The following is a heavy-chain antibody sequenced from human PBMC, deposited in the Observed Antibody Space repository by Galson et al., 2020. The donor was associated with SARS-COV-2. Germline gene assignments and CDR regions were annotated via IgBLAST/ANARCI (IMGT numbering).Heavy chain of an antibody. V-gene: IGHV3-15*01. J-gene: IGHJ4*02. CDR3: TTEPIYYYDSSGYYQLDY. CDR2: IKSKTDGGTT. Sequence: GGSLRLSCVASGFTFSNAWMSWVRQAPGKGLEWVGRIKSKTDGGTTDYAAPVKGRFTISRDDSKNTLYLQMNSLKTEDTAVYYCTTEPIYYYDSSGYYQLDYWGQGTLVTVSS. D-gene: IGHD3-22*01. CDR1: GFTFSNAW.